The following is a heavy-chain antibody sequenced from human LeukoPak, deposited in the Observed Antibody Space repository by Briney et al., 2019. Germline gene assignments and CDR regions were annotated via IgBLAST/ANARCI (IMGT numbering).Heavy chain of an antibody. CDR2: IYYSGST. CDR1: GGSISSSSYY. D-gene: IGHD6-13*01. J-gene: IGHJ4*02. V-gene: IGHV4-39*01. Sequence: PSETLSLTCTVSGGSISSSSYYWGWIRQPPGKGLEWIGSIYYSGSTYYNPSLKSRVTISVDTSKNQFSLKLSSVTAADTAVYYCARVGYSSSCVDYWGQGTLVTVSS. CDR3: ARVGYSSSCVDY.